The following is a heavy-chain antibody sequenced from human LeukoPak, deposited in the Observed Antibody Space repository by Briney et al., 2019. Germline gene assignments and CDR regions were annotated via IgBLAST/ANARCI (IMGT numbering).Heavy chain of an antibody. CDR2: ITGSGGST. CDR1: GFTFSSYA. D-gene: IGHD6-13*01. Sequence: PGGSLRLSCAASGFTFSSYAMSWVRQVPGKGLEWVSLITGSGGSTHYADSVKGRFTISRDNSKNTLYLQMNSLRAEDTAVYYCAKKGIAAAGDWFDPWGQGTLVTVSS. CDR3: AKKGIAAAGDWFDP. V-gene: IGHV3-23*01. J-gene: IGHJ5*02.